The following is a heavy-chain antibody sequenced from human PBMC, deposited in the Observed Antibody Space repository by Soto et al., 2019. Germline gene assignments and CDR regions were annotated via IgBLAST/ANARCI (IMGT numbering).Heavy chain of an antibody. Sequence: GGSLRLSCAASGFTFSSYGMHWVRQAPGKGLEWVAVIWYDGSNKYYADSVKGRFTISRDNSKNTLYLQMNSLRAEDTAVYYCARDNGIVVVKYYFDYWGQGTLVTVSS. CDR3: ARDNGIVVVKYYFDY. V-gene: IGHV3-33*01. CDR2: IWYDGSNK. D-gene: IGHD3-22*01. CDR1: GFTFSSYG. J-gene: IGHJ4*02.